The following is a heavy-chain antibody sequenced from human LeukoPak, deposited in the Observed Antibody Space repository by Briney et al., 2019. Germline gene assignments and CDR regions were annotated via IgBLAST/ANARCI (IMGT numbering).Heavy chain of an antibody. CDR1: GGTFSSYA. V-gene: IGHV1-69*13. CDR2: IIPIFGTA. Sequence: ASVKVSCKASGGTFSSYAISWVRQAPGQGLEWMGGIIPIFGTANYAQKFQGRVTITADESTSTAYMELSSLRSEDTAACYCARDLLIVGAMGYFDYWGQGTLVTVSS. D-gene: IGHD1-26*01. J-gene: IGHJ4*02. CDR3: ARDLLIVGAMGYFDY.